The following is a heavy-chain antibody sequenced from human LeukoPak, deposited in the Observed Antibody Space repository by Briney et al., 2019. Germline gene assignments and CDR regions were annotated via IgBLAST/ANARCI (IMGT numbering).Heavy chain of an antibody. Sequence: ASVKVSCKASGYTFTGYYMHWVRQAPGQGLEWMGWINPNSGGTNYAQKFQGRVTMTRDTSISTAYMELSRLRSDDTAVYYCARVVSHYYDSSGYYWNYWGQGTLVTVSS. V-gene: IGHV1-2*02. CDR2: INPNSGGT. CDR1: GYTFTGYY. J-gene: IGHJ4*02. D-gene: IGHD3-22*01. CDR3: ARVVSHYYDSSGYYWNY.